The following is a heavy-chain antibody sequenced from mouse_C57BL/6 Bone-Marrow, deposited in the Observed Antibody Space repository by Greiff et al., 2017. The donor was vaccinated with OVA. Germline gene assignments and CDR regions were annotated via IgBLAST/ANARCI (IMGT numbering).Heavy chain of an antibody. J-gene: IGHJ3*01. CDR2: IYPGSGNT. V-gene: IGHV1-76*01. Sequence: QVQLQQSGAELVRPGASVKLSCKASGYTFTDYYINWVKQRPGQGLEWIARIYPGSGNTYYNEKFKGKATLTAEKSSSTAYMQLSSLTSEDSAVYYCAMAYGYERGAWFAYWGQGTLVTVSA. D-gene: IGHD2-2*01. CDR3: AMAYGYERGAWFAY. CDR1: GYTFTDYY.